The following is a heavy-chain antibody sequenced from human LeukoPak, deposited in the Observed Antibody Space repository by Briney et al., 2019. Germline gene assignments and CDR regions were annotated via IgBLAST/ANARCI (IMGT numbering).Heavy chain of an antibody. Sequence: GGSLRLSCAASGFTFSSFDMNWVRQAPGKGLEWVSSISISSTYIYYADSVKGRFTISRDNAKNSLYLQMNNLRAEDTAVYYCARRRSSWENYYYMDVWGKGTTVTVSS. D-gene: IGHD6-13*01. CDR2: ISISSTYI. CDR1: GFTFSSFD. V-gene: IGHV3-21*01. J-gene: IGHJ6*03. CDR3: ARRRSSWENYYYMDV.